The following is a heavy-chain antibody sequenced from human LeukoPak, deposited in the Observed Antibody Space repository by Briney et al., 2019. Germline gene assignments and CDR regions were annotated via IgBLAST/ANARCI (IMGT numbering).Heavy chain of an antibody. Sequence: GGSLRLPCAASGFTVSSNYMSWVRQAPGKGLEWVGRIRSKIDGGATDYAAPVKGRFTISRDDSKNTLYLQINSLKIEDTAMYYCYTSITDYWGQGTLVTVSS. V-gene: IGHV3-15*01. CDR3: YTSITDY. CDR2: IRSKIDGGAT. J-gene: IGHJ4*02. D-gene: IGHD2-21*01. CDR1: GFTVSSNY.